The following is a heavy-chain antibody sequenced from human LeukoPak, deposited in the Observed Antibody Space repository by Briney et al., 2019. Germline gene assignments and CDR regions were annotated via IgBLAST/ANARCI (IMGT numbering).Heavy chain of an antibody. Sequence: PGGSLRLSCAASGFTISTYAMHWVRQAPGKGLEYVSAISSDGGGTYYADSVKDRFTISRDNSKNTLFLQMDSLRPEDMAVYFCARWGYAISSAQVRGAFDLWGHGTMVTVSS. D-gene: IGHD2-2*01. CDR2: ISSDGGGT. V-gene: IGHV3-64*02. CDR3: ARWGYAISSAQVRGAFDL. J-gene: IGHJ3*01. CDR1: GFTISTYA.